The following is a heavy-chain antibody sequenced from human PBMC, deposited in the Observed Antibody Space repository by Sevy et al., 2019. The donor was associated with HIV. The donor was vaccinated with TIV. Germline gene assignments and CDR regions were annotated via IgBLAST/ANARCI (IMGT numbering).Heavy chain of an antibody. Sequence: GGSLRLSCAASGFTFRNFGMHWVRQAPDKGLEWVAAIFSDGSIQYYEDSVKGRFTIFRDNSKNTQYLQMNSLRAEDTAIYYCARESPSGWYPDSWGQGTLVTVSS. CDR2: IFSDGSIQ. CDR1: GFTFRNFG. CDR3: ARESPSGWYPDS. J-gene: IGHJ4*02. D-gene: IGHD6-19*01. V-gene: IGHV3-33*01.